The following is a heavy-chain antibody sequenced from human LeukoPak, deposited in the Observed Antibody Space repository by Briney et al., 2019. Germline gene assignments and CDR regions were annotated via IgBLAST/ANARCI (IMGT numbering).Heavy chain of an antibody. CDR2: ISYDGSNK. V-gene: IGHV3-30-3*01. CDR1: GFTFSSYA. J-gene: IGHJ4*02. D-gene: IGHD6-19*01. Sequence: PGRSLRLSCAASGFTFSSYAMHWVRQAPGKRLEWVAVISYDGSNKYYADSVKGRFTISRDNSKNTLYLQMNSLRAEDTAVYYCARDRSGCIDYWGQGTLVTVSS. CDR3: ARDRSGCIDY.